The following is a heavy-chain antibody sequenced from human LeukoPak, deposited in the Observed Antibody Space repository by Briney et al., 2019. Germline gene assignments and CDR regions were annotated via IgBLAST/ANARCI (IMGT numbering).Heavy chain of an antibody. CDR2: TSSDLNVK. V-gene: IGHV3-30-3*01. CDR1: GFTFRNYV. CDR3: ANSYGIAAALGD. D-gene: IGHD6-13*01. Sequence: PGGSLRLSCAASGFTFRNYVIHWVRQAPGKGLEWVAVTSSDLNVKLYADSVKGRFTISRDNSRSTLYLQMNSLRAEDTALYYCANSYGIAAALGDWGQGTLVTVSS. J-gene: IGHJ4*02.